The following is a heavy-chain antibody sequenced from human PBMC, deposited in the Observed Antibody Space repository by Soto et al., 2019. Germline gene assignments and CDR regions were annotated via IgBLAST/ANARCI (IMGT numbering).Heavy chain of an antibody. V-gene: IGHV1-58*01. CDR2: IVVGSGHT. CDR3: ATPDYGDYWYFDL. J-gene: IGHJ2*01. CDR1: GFPFSSSV. D-gene: IGHD4-17*01. Sequence: QMQLVQSGPEVKKPGTSVKVSCKASGFPFSSSVVQWVRQGRGQRLEWIGWIVVGSGHTKYAQKFQERVSITRDMSTSTAYMELTSRRSEDTAMYYCATPDYGDYWYFDLWGRGTLVTVSS.